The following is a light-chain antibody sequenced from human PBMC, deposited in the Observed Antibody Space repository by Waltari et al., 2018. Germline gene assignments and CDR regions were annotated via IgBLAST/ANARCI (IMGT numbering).Light chain of an antibody. CDR1: QTISNY. Sequence: DIQMTQSPSSLSASVGDRVTITCRASQTISNYLNWYQQKPGKAPKLLIYTTSTLQSGVPSRFSGSGSGTDFPLTISSLQPEDFATYYCQESFSSPWTFGPGTQVDI. CDR2: TTS. J-gene: IGKJ1*01. V-gene: IGKV1-39*01. CDR3: QESFSSPWT.